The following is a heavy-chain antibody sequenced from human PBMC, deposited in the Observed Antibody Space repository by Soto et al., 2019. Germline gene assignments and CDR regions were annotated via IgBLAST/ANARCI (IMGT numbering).Heavy chain of an antibody. D-gene: IGHD2-2*01. CDR3: AKDSKGLYCSSTSCLYYYYYMDV. CDR1: GFTFDDYA. V-gene: IGHV3-9*01. J-gene: IGHJ6*03. Sequence: GGSLRLSCAASGFTFDDYAMHWVRQAPGKGLEWVSGISWNSGSIGYADSVKGRFTISRDNTKNSLYLQMNSLRAEDTALYYCAKDSKGLYCSSTSCLYYYYYMDVWGKGTTVTVSS. CDR2: ISWNSGSI.